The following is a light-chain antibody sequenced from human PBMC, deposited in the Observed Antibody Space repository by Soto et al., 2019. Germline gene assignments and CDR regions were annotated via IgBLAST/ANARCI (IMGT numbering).Light chain of an antibody. CDR1: QGISSA. CDR2: DAS. Sequence: AIQLTQSPSSLSASVGDRVTITCRASQGISSALAWYQQKPGKAPKLLIYDASSLESGVPSRFSGSGSGTEFPLPISSLPPEDFATYYCQQFNSYPPLTFGQGTRLEIK. CDR3: QQFNSYPPLT. J-gene: IGKJ5*01. V-gene: IGKV1-13*02.